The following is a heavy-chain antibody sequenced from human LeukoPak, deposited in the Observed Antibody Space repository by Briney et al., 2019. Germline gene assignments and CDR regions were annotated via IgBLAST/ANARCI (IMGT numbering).Heavy chain of an antibody. CDR2: INQDESEK. V-gene: IGHV3-7*01. D-gene: IGHD3-10*01. CDR1: EFLFNHYW. CDR3: AREREFDLWEVFDK. Sequence: GGSLRLSCAASEFLFNHYWMSWVRQAPGKGLEWVANINQDESEKFYVDSVMGRFTISRDNAKNSLYLQMNSLRAEDTAVYYCAREREFDLWEVFDKWGQGTLVTVSS. J-gene: IGHJ4*02.